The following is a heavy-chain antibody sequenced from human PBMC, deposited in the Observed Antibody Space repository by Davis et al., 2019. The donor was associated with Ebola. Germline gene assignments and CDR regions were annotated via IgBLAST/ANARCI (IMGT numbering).Heavy chain of an antibody. J-gene: IGHJ3*02. CDR1: GYNFASYG. CDR2: ISPLNGNT. D-gene: IGHD5-12*01. CDR3: TTPGGQDSGYDVFDI. V-gene: IGHV1-18*01. Sequence: ASVKVSCKASGYNFASYGITWVRQAPGQGLEWMGWISPLNGNTDYAQKFQGRVTVTRDTSTTTVYMDLSSLRSEDTTLYYCTTPGGQDSGYDVFDIWGQGTMVTVSS.